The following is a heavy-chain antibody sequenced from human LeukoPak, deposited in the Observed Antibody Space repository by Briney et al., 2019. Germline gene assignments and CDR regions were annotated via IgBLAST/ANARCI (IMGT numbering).Heavy chain of an antibody. D-gene: IGHD3-9*01. CDR1: GFTFSSYS. J-gene: IGHJ6*02. CDR2: ISSSSSTI. V-gene: IGHV3-48*01. CDR3: SREYFDWSRNYYYGMDV. Sequence: PGGSLRLSCAASGFTFSSYSMNWVRQAPGKGLEWISYISSSSSTIYYADSVKGRFTISRDNSKNTLYLQMNSLRAEDTAVYYCSREYFDWSRNYYYGMDVWGQGTTVTVSS.